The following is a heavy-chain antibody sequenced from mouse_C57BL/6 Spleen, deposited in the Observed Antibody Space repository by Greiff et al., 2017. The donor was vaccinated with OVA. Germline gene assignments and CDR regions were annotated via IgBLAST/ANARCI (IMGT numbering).Heavy chain of an antibody. CDR3: AAGNGYDGGFAY. D-gene: IGHD2-2*01. CDR2: IDPSDSYT. V-gene: IGHV1-69*01. J-gene: IGHJ3*01. CDR1: GYTFTSYW. Sequence: QVQLQQPGAELVMPGASVKLSCKASGYTFTSYWMHWVKQRPGQGLEWIGEIDPSDSYTNYNQKFKGKSTLTVDKSSSKAYMQLSSLTSEDAAVYYCAAGNGYDGGFAYWGQGTLVTVSA.